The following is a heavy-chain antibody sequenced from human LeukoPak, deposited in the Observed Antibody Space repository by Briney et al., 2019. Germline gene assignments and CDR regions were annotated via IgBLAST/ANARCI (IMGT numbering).Heavy chain of an antibody. D-gene: IGHD6-13*01. Sequence: GGSLRLSCAASGFTFSNYAMNWVRQAPGKGLEWVSTISGSGGSTYYADSVKGRFTISRDNSKNTLYLQMNSLRAEDTAVYYCAKGASSSWFGSFDYWGQGTLVTVSS. CDR3: AKGASSSWFGSFDY. CDR1: GFTFSNYA. CDR2: ISGSGGST. J-gene: IGHJ4*02. V-gene: IGHV3-23*01.